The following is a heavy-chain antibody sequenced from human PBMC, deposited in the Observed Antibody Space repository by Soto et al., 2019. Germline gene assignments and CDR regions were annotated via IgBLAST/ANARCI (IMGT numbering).Heavy chain of an antibody. J-gene: IGHJ4*01. CDR2: IRGSGGST. D-gene: IGHD3-10*01. CDR3: AKDKSLWFGELLYHYFDY. Sequence: EVQLLESGGGLVQPGGSLRLSCAASGFTFSSYAMSWVRQAPGKGLEWVSAIRGSGGSTYYADSVKGRFTISRDKSKNTLYRQINSLRAEDTAVYYCAKDKSLWFGELLYHYFDYWGQGPLVTVSS. V-gene: IGHV3-23*01. CDR1: GFTFSSYA.